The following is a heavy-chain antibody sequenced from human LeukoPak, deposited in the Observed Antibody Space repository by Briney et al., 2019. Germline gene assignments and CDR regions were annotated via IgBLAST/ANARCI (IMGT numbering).Heavy chain of an antibody. CDR1: GFSFSSFS. CDR2: ITSGSSYI. CDR3: ARRGGLFYFDY. D-gene: IGHD3-16*01. V-gene: IGHV3-21*01. Sequence: PGGSLRLSCAASGFSFSSFSMNWVRQAPGKGLEWVSSITSGSSYIYYADSVKGRFTISRDNAKNSLYLETNSLRVEDTAVYYCARRGGLFYFDYWGQGTLISVSS. J-gene: IGHJ4*02.